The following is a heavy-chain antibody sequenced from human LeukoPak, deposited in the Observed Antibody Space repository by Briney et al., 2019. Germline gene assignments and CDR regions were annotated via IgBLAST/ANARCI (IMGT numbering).Heavy chain of an antibody. CDR2: IRYDGSNK. CDR3: AKWPSEPAVAGSDFDY. D-gene: IGHD6-19*01. J-gene: IGHJ4*02. CDR1: GFTFSSYG. V-gene: IGHV3-30*02. Sequence: GGSLRLSSAASGFTFSSYGMHWVRQAPGKGLEWVAFIRYDGSNKYYADSVKGRFTISRDNSKNTLYLQMNSLRAEHTAVYYCAKWPSEPAVAGSDFDYWGQGPLVTVSS.